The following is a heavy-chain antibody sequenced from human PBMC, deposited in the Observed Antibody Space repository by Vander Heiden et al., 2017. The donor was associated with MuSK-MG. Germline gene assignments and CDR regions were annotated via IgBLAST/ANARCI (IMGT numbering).Heavy chain of an antibody. Sequence: QITLKESGPTLVKPTQTLTLTCTFSGFSPSTSGVGVGWIRQPPGKALERLALIYWDDDKRYSPSLKSRLTITKDTSKNQVVLTMTNMDPVDTATYYCAHILVLQNAFDIWGQGTMVTVSS. J-gene: IGHJ3*02. CDR1: GFSPSTSGVG. V-gene: IGHV2-5*02. CDR3: AHILVLQNAFDI. CDR2: IYWDDDK.